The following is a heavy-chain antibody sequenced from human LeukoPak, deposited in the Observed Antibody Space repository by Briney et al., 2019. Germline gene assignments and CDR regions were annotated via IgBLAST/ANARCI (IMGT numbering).Heavy chain of an antibody. Sequence: GGSLRLSCAASGFTFRNYCMNWVRQAPGKGREWVSAFSASGSTYYADSVKGRFTVSRDNSANMLYLQMNSLRAADTAVYYCAQDLSYIGLDNWGQGTLVTVSS. CDR2: FSASGST. CDR3: AQDLSYIGLDN. J-gene: IGHJ4*02. CDR1: GFTFRNYC. D-gene: IGHD2-15*01. V-gene: IGHV3-23*01.